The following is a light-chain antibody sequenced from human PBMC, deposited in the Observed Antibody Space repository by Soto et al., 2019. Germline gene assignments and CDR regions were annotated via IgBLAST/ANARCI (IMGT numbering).Light chain of an antibody. Sequence: QSVLTQPASVSGSPGQSITIFCTGTSSDVGGYNYVSWYQQHPGKAPKLMIYEVTNRPSGVSNRFSGSKSGNTASLNISGLQAEDEADYYCSSYTSSSPYVFGTGTKVTVL. CDR2: EVT. V-gene: IGLV2-14*01. J-gene: IGLJ1*01. CDR1: SSDVGGYNY. CDR3: SSYTSSSPYV.